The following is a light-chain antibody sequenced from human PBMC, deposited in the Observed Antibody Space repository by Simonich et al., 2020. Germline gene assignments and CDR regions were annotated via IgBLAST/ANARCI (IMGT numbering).Light chain of an antibody. CDR1: SSDVGGYNY. Sequence: QSALTQPASVSGSPGQSITISCTGTSSDVGGYNYVSWYQQHPGKAPKLMLYEGSKRPSGVSNRFSGSKSGNTASLRISGLQAEDEADYYCCSYAGSSTFGVFGGGTKLTVL. CDR2: EGS. V-gene: IGLV2-23*03. J-gene: IGLJ3*02. CDR3: CSYAGSSTFGV.